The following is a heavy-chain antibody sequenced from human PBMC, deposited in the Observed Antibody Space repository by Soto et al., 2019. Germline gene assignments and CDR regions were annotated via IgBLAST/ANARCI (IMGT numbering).Heavy chain of an antibody. V-gene: IGHV4-59*02. CDR3: ARTARLFDY. J-gene: IGHJ4*02. Sequence: QVQLQESGPGLVKPSETLSLTCTVSGGSVSSYYWSWIRPPPGRGLECIGYISYSGDINYNPSLRGRVTISIDTSKSQFSLKLSSVTAADTAVYYCARTARLFDYWGQGTLVTVSS. CDR1: GGSVSSYY. D-gene: IGHD6-6*01. CDR2: ISYSGDI.